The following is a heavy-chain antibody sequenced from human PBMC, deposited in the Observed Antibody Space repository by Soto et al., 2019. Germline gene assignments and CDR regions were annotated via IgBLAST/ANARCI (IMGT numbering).Heavy chain of an antibody. V-gene: IGHV1-69*12. J-gene: IGHJ3*02. CDR2: IIPIFGTA. Sequence: QVQLVQSGAEVKKPGSSVKVSCKASGGTFSTNAISWVRQAPGQGLEWMGGIIPIFGTANYAQKFQGRVTITADEATSTAYMELSSLRSEDTAVYYCALNCLSTSWHAFDIWGQGTMVTVSS. CDR3: ALNCLSTSWHAFDI. D-gene: IGHD2-2*01. CDR1: GGTFSTNA.